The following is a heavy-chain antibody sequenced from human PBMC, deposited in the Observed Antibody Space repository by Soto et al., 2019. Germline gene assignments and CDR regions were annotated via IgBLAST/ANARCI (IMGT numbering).Heavy chain of an antibody. CDR3: AKGSGSYADLDY. V-gene: IGHV3-30*18. D-gene: IGHD1-26*01. CDR2: ISYDGSNK. J-gene: IGHJ4*02. Sequence: TGGSLRLSCAASGFTFSSYGMHWVRQAPGKGLEWVAVISYDGSNKYYADSVKGRFTISRDNSKNTLYLQMNSLRAEDTAVYYCAKGSGSYADLDYWGQGTLVTVSS. CDR1: GFTFSSYG.